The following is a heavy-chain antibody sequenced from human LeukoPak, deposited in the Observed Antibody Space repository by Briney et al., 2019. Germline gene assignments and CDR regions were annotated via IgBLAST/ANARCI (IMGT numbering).Heavy chain of an antibody. Sequence: PGGSLRLPCAASGFTFSSYGMSWVRQAPGKGLEWVSAISGSGGSTYYADSVKGRFTISRDNSKNTLYLQMNSLRAEDTAVYYCAKYCSGGSCYFLSPPYWGQGTLVTVSS. CDR2: ISGSGGST. J-gene: IGHJ4*02. D-gene: IGHD2-15*01. CDR1: GFTFSSYG. CDR3: AKYCSGGSCYFLSPPY. V-gene: IGHV3-23*01.